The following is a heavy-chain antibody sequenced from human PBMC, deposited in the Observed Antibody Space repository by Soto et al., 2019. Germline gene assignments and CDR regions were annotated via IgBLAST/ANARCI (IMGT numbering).Heavy chain of an antibody. Sequence: GGSLRLSCAASGFTFSSYAMSWVRQAPGKGLEWVSAISGSGGSTYYADSVKGRFTISRDNSKNTLYLQMNSLRAEDTAVYYCASYSSDYPTGFDYWGQGTLVTVSS. J-gene: IGHJ4*02. CDR2: ISGSGGST. CDR1: GFTFSSYA. CDR3: ASYSSDYPTGFDY. D-gene: IGHD3-22*01. V-gene: IGHV3-23*01.